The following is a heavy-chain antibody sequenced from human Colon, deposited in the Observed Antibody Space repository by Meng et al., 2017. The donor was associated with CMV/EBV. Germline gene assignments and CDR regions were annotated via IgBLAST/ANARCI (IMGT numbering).Heavy chain of an antibody. J-gene: IGHJ4*01. CDR2: INPHTGGT. CDR3: ARGGRSSGYCSGGTCYAGFDS. CDR1: GYTFTGYN. D-gene: IGHD2-15*01. Sequence: QVLLVQSGAAVKKPGASMKVSCTASGYTFTGYNIHWVRQAPGQGLEWMGWINPHTGGTNYASKFQGWVTMTRDTSNNTAYMEGASLKSDDTAVYYCARGGRSSGYCSGGTCYAGFDSWGQGTLVTVSS. V-gene: IGHV1-2*04.